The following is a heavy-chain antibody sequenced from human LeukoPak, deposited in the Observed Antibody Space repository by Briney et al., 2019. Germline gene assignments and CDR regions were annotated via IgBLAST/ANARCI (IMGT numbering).Heavy chain of an antibody. Sequence: SETLSLTCTVSGGSISSYYWSWIRQPPGKGLEWIGYIYYSGSTNYNPSLKSRVTISVDTSKNQFSLKLSSVTAADTAVYYCARRFGDSSGYYYIDYWGQGTLVTVSS. CDR1: GGSISSYY. J-gene: IGHJ4*02. CDR2: IYYSGST. V-gene: IGHV4-59*08. D-gene: IGHD3-22*01. CDR3: ARRFGDSSGYYYIDY.